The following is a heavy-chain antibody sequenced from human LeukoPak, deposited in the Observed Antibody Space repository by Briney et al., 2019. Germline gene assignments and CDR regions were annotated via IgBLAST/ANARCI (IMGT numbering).Heavy chain of an antibody. V-gene: IGHV3-9*01. CDR2: ISWNSGSI. CDR1: GFTFDDYA. D-gene: IGHD6-13*01. Sequence: PGRSLRLSCAASGFTFDDYAMHWVRQAPGKGLERVSGISWNSGSIGYADSVKGRFTISRDNAKNSLYLQMNSLRAEDTALYYCAKAPGIAAAIDYWGQGTLVTVSS. J-gene: IGHJ4*02. CDR3: AKAPGIAAAIDY.